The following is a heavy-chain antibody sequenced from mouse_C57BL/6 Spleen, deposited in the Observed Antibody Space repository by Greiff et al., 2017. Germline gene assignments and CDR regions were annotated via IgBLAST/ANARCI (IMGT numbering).Heavy chain of an antibody. CDR1: GYTFTSYW. D-gene: IGHD1-1*01. Sequence: VQLQQPGAELVKPGASVKLSCKASGYTFTSYWMHWVKQRPGQGLEWIGMIHPNSGSTNYNEKFKSKATLTVDKSSSTAYMQLSSLTSEDSAVYYCARLSYYYGSSPWFAYWGQGTLVTVSA. CDR2: IHPNSGST. CDR3: ARLSYYYGSSPWFAY. J-gene: IGHJ3*01. V-gene: IGHV1-64*01.